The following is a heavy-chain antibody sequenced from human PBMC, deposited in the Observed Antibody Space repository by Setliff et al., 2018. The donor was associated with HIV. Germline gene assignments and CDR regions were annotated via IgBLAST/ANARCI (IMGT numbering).Heavy chain of an antibody. Sequence: SETLSLTCAVYGGSFSEYYWSGVRQPPGKGLEWLGEISHSGTTNYNPSLKSRLTILVDTSKKQFSVKLSSVTAADTAVYYCARGGTAAAGYLDNWGQGTPVTVSS. J-gene: IGHJ4*02. CDR1: GGSFSEYY. CDR3: ARGGTAAAGYLDN. V-gene: IGHV4-34*01. CDR2: ISHSGTT. D-gene: IGHD6-13*01.